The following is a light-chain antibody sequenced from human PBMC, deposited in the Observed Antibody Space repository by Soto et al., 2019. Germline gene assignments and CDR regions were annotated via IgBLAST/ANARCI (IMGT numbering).Light chain of an antibody. J-gene: IGKJ1*01. Sequence: EIVMTQSPGTLSLSPGERATLSCRASQSVSSYLAWYQQKPGQAPRLLIYDASNRATGIPARFSGSGSGTEFTLTINSLQAEDVAVYYCQQYYSTPWTFGQGTKVDIK. V-gene: IGKV3D-15*01. CDR3: QQYYSTPWT. CDR2: DAS. CDR1: QSVSSY.